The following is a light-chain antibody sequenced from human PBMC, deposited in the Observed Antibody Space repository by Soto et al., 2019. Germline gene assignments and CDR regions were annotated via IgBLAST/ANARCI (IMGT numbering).Light chain of an antibody. J-gene: IGKJ1*01. CDR3: QQYYNWLTWT. V-gene: IGKV3-15*01. Sequence: EIVMTQSPATLSVSPGERATLSCRASQSVSSNLAWYQQKPGQAPRLLIYGASTRATGIPARFSGSGSGTELTLTISSLQSEDFAVYCCQQYYNWLTWTFGQGTKVEIK. CDR1: QSVSSN. CDR2: GAS.